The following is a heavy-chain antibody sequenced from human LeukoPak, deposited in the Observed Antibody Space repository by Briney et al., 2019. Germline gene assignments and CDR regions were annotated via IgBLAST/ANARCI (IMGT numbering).Heavy chain of an antibody. CDR3: AKGSGTSAYRSTYYYGMDV. V-gene: IGHV3-23*01. Sequence: GGSLRLSCAASGFTFSSYAMSWVRQAPGKGLEWVSVISGSGDSTYYADSVKGRFTISRDSSRNTLYLQMNSLRAEDTALYYCAKGSGTSAYRSTYYYGMDVWGQGTTVTVSS. CDR2: ISGSGDST. J-gene: IGHJ6*02. CDR1: GFTFSSYA. D-gene: IGHD6-19*01.